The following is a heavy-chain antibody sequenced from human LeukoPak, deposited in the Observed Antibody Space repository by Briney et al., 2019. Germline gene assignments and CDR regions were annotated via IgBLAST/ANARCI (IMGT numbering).Heavy chain of an antibody. CDR3: TRSIIDY. Sequence: GGSLRLSCAASGFTFSTHWMSWFRQAPGKGLEWVGFIRSKAYGGTTEYAASVKGRFTISRDDSKSIAYLQMNSLKTEDTAVYYCTRSIIDYWGQGTLVTVSS. CDR2: IRSKAYGGTT. V-gene: IGHV3-49*03. CDR1: GFTFSTHW. J-gene: IGHJ4*02.